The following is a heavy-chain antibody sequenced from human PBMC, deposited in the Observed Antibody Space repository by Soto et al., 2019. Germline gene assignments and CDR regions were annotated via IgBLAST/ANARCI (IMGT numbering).Heavy chain of an antibody. D-gene: IGHD6-25*01. CDR2: INPKFGDT. V-gene: IGHV1-2*07. Sequence: QVQLVQSGAEVKEPGDSVRVSCEASGYTFTAYYIHWVRQAPGQGLEWMGWINPKFGDTTYTHDFQGRVSMSTDMHISTAYRELSRLTVEDTAINYGERNVDYYYSRGSGNSHRIWGQGTTVTVFS. J-gene: IGHJ6*02. CDR1: GYTFTAYY. CDR3: ERNVDYYYSRGSGNSHRI.